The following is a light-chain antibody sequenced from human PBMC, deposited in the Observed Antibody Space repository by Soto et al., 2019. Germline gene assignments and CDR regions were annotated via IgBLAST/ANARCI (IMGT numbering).Light chain of an antibody. V-gene: IGKV3-15*01. J-gene: IGKJ1*01. CDR1: QRVSSN. Sequence: EIVMTQSPATLSVSPGERATLSCRASQRVSSNLAWYQQKPGQAPRLLIFAASTRATGIPARFSGSGSATEFTLTISSLQAEDFAVEYCQHYKDRPPSWTFGQGTKVES. CDR2: AAS. CDR3: QHYKDRPPSWT.